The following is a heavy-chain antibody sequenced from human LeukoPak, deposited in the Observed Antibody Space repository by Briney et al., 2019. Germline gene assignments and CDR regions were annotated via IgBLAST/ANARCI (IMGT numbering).Heavy chain of an antibody. Sequence: ASVKVSCKASGYTFTSCGISWVRQAPGQGLEWMGWISAYNGNTNYAQKLQGRVTMTTDTSTSTAYMELRSLRSDDTAVYYCAREFRVLSVAGTVRYFDYWGQGTLVTVSS. CDR3: AREFRVLSVAGTVRYFDY. J-gene: IGHJ4*02. CDR1: GYTFTSCG. V-gene: IGHV1-18*04. D-gene: IGHD6-19*01. CDR2: ISAYNGNT.